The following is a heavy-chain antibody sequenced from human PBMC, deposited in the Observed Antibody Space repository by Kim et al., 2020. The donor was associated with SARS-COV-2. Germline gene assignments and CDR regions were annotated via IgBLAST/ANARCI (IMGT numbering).Heavy chain of an antibody. CDR2: INPSGGST. CDR1: GYTFTSYY. V-gene: IGHV1-46*01. CDR3: AGFMIVVAHMPSGACAI. D-gene: IGHD3-22*01. J-gene: IGHJ3*02. Sequence: ASVKVSCKASGYTFTSYYMHWVRQAPGQGLEWMGIINPSGGSTSYAQKFQGSVTMTRDTSPSTVYMELSSLRTEETAVYYCAGFMIVVAHMPSGACAIWG.